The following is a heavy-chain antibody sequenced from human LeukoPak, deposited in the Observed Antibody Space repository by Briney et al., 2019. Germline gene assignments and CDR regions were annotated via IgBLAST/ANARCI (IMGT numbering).Heavy chain of an antibody. D-gene: IGHD3-9*01. J-gene: IGHJ4*02. CDR2: ISYDGSNK. CDR1: GFTFSSYA. V-gene: IGHV3-30-3*01. Sequence: GGSLRLSCAASGFTFSSYAMHWVRQAPGKGLEWVAVISYDGSNKYYADSVKGRFIISRDNAKNSLYLQMNSLRVEDTAIYYCTRGFDISDYWGQGTVVTVSS. CDR3: TRGFDISDY.